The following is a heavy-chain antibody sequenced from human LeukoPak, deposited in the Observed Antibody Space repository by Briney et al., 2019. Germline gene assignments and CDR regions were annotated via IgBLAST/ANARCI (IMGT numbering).Heavy chain of an antibody. CDR2: INPNSGDT. D-gene: IGHD1-26*01. J-gene: IGHJ5*02. CDR1: GYTFTGYY. Sequence: GASLKVSCTASGYTFTGYYMHWVRQAPGQGLEWMGSINPNSGDTNCAQSFEGRVSMTRDTYISTAYLDLSGLRSDDTALYYCARGLGWDSGTYLGAWGQGTLVTVSS. CDR3: ARGLGWDSGTYLGA. V-gene: IGHV1-2*02.